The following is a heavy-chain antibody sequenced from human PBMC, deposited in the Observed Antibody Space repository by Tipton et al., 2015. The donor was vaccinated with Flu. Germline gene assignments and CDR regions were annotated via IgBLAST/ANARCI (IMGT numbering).Heavy chain of an antibody. Sequence: TLSLTCSVSGDSITSHYWSWIRQPAGKGLEWIGRIYATGYTNYNYNASLANRVTLSIDTSKNQFSLRLNSVTAADTAIYYCVRVGAGRVNSGNTYKGYFDLWGQGTLVTVPS. V-gene: IGHV4-4*07. CDR3: VRVGAGRVNSGNTYKGYFDL. J-gene: IGHJ4*02. CDR2: IYATGYTNY. D-gene: IGHD5-12*01. CDR1: GDSITSHY.